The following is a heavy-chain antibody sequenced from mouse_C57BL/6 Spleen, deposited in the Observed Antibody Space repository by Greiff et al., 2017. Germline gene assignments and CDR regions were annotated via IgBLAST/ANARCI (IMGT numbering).Heavy chain of an antibody. V-gene: IGHV5-6*01. D-gene: IGHD3-1*01. CDR1: GFTFSSYG. Sequence: EVQVVESGGDLVKPGGSLKLSCAASGFTFSSYGMSWVRQTPDKRLEWVATISSGGSYTYYPDSVKGRFTISRDNAKNTLYLQMSSLKSEDTAMYYCARHNPSELDYFDYWGQGTTLTVSS. CDR2: ISSGGSYT. CDR3: ARHNPSELDYFDY. J-gene: IGHJ2*01.